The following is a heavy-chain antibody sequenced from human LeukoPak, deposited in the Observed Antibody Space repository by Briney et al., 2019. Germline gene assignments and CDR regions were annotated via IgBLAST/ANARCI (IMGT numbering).Heavy chain of an antibody. CDR3: AKDTSIGKYCTNGVCSPFDY. CDR1: GFTFSSYA. V-gene: IGHV3-23*01. D-gene: IGHD2-8*01. J-gene: IGHJ4*02. CDR2: ISDSGDYT. Sequence: GGSLKLSCAGSGFTFSSYAMSWVRQAPGQVLEWVSVISDSGDYTSYADSVRGRFTISRDNSRNTLYLQMISLRPEDTAVYYCAKDTSIGKYCTNGVCSPFDYWGQGTLVTVSS.